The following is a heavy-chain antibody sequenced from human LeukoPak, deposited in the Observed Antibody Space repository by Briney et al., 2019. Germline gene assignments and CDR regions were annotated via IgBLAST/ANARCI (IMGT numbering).Heavy chain of an antibody. V-gene: IGHV3-66*01. CDR2: IYSGGST. CDR3: ARVKNWGPFYFDY. CDR1: GFTVSSNY. Sequence: GGSLRLSCAASGFTVSSNYMSWVRQAPGKGLEWVSVIYSGGSTYYADSVKGRFTISRDNSKNTLYLQMNSLRAEDTAVYYCARVKNWGPFYFDYWGQGTLVTVSS. J-gene: IGHJ4*02. D-gene: IGHD7-27*01.